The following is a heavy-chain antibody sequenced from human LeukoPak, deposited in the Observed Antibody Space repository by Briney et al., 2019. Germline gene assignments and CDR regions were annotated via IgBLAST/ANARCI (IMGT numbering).Heavy chain of an antibody. V-gene: IGHV3-48*03. Sequence: GGPLRLSCAASGFTFSSYEMNWVRQAPGKGLEWVSYVSKSGDSIYYADSVKGRFTISRDNAKNSLYLQMNSLRAEDTAVYYCARDSRYNTHYYYGMDVWGQGTTVTVSS. CDR1: GFTFSSYE. CDR3: ARDSRYNTHYYYGMDV. J-gene: IGHJ6*02. CDR2: VSKSGDSI. D-gene: IGHD3-3*01.